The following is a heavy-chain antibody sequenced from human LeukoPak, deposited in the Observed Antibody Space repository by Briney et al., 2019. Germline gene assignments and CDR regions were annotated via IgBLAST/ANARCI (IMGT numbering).Heavy chain of an antibody. Sequence: SETLSLTCTVSGGSISSYYWSWIRQPPGKGLEWIGYIYYSGSTNYDPSLKSRVTISVDTSKNQFSLKLSSVTAADTAVYYCARDTTYYYDSSGYGDDAFDIWGQGTMVTVSS. CDR2: IYYSGST. J-gene: IGHJ3*02. V-gene: IGHV4-59*01. CDR1: GGSISSYY. D-gene: IGHD3-22*01. CDR3: ARDTTYYYDSSGYGDDAFDI.